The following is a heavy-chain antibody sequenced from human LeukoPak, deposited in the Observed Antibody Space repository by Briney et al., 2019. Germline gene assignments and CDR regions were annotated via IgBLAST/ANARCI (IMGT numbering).Heavy chain of an antibody. D-gene: IGHD3-10*01. CDR3: AKDRGSLGSRLN. V-gene: IGHV3-11*04. CDR2: ISSSGNSI. J-gene: IGHJ4*02. CDR1: GFTFGDYY. Sequence: AGGSLRLSCAASGFTFGDYYMSWIRQAPGKGLEWVSYISSSGNSISYADSVKGRFTISRDNAKNSLFLQMNSLRAEDTAVYYCAKDRGSLGSRLNWGQGTLVTVSS.